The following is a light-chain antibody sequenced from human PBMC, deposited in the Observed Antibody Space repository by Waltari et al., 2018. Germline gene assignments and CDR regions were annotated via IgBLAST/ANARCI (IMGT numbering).Light chain of an antibody. CDR2: EDN. CDR3: QSYDSSNPWV. V-gene: IGLV6-57*03. Sequence: NFMLTQPHSVSESPGKTVTISCTRSSGSIASNYVQWYQQRPGSAPTTVIYEDNQRPSGVPDRFSRSIDSSSNSASLSISGLKTEDEADYYCQSYDSSNPWVFGGGTKLTVL. CDR1: SGSIASNY. J-gene: IGLJ3*02.